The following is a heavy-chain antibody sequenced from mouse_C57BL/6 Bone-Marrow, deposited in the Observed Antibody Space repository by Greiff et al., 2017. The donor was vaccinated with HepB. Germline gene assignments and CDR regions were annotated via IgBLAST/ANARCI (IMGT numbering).Heavy chain of an antibody. CDR2: INPNNGGT. CDR3: AGGLRQENAMDY. J-gene: IGHJ4*01. D-gene: IGHD2-4*01. Sequence: VQLKESGPELVKPGASVKIPCKASGYTFTDYNMDWVKQSHGKSLEWIGDINPNNGGTIYNQKFKGKATLTVDKSSSTAYMELRSLTSEDTAVYYCAGGLRQENAMDYWGQGTSVTVSS. CDR1: GYTFTDYN. V-gene: IGHV1-18*01.